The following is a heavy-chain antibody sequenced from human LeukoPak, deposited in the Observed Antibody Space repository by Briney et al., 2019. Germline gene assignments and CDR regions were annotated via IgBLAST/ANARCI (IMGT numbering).Heavy chain of an antibody. J-gene: IGHJ4*02. D-gene: IGHD3-16*02. CDR1: GGSFSGYY. V-gene: IGHV4-34*01. CDR2: INHSGST. Sequence: SETLSLTCAVYGGSFSGYYWSWIRQSPGKGLEWIGEINHSGSTNYNPSLKSRVTISVDTSKNQFSLKLSSVTAADTAVYYCAGRSYDYVWGSYRERQRPGYYFDYWGQGTLVTVSS. CDR3: AGRSYDYVWGSYRERQRPGYYFDY.